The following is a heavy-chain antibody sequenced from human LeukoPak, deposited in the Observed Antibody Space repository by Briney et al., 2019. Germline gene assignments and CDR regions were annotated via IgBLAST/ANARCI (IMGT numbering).Heavy chain of an antibody. Sequence: GGSLRLSCAASGFTLDSYAMSWVRQAPGKGLEWVSAISDSASSTYYADSVKGRFTISRDNSKNTVDLQMNNLRVDDTAIYYCAKDHANTPVVTNWGQGILVSVSS. CDR2: ISDSASST. V-gene: IGHV3-23*01. CDR3: AKDHANTPVVTN. CDR1: GFTLDSYA. J-gene: IGHJ4*02. D-gene: IGHD2-21*02.